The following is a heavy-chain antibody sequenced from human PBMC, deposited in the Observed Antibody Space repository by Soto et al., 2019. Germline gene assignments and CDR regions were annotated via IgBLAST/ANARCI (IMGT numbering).Heavy chain of an antibody. D-gene: IGHD3-9*01. CDR1: GFTFSSYN. CDR2: ISSSNRTI. J-gene: IGHJ3*01. V-gene: IGHV3-48*02. CDR3: ARDSSAFDWLDAFDF. Sequence: LRLSYAASGFTFSSYNMNWVRQAPGKGLEWASYISSSNRTIYYADFLKGRLSISRDNAKNSLCLQMNSLRDEDTAVYYCARDSSAFDWLDAFDFWGQGTMVTVSS.